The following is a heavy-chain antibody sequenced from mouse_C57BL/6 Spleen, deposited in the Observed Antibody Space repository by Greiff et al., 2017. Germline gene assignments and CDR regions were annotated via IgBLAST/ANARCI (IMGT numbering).Heavy chain of an antibody. CDR1: GFTFSSYA. CDR3: AGYREITTVVARFAY. CDR2: ISDGGSYT. Sequence: EVQLVESGGGLVKPGGSLKLSCAASGFTFSSYAMSWVRQTPEKRLEWVATISDGGSYTYYPDNVKGRFTISRDNAKNNLYLQMSHLKSEDTAMYYCAGYREITTVVARFAYWGQGTLVTVSA. J-gene: IGHJ3*01. V-gene: IGHV5-4*01. D-gene: IGHD1-1*01.